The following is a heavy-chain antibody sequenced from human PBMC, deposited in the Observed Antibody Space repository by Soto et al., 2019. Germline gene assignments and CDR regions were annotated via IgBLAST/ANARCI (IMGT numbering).Heavy chain of an antibody. J-gene: IGHJ5*02. CDR1: GGPITSGGYS. CDR3: ARTMTTSGWFDT. V-gene: IGHV4-30-2*01. D-gene: IGHD4-17*01. CDR2: IYHSGGT. Sequence: LSLTCAVSGGPITSGGYSWSWIRQPPGKGLEWIGYIYHSGGTYYNPSLKSRVTLSIDRTKKQFSLKLKSVTAADTAVYFCARTMTTSGWFDTWGQGTLVTVSS.